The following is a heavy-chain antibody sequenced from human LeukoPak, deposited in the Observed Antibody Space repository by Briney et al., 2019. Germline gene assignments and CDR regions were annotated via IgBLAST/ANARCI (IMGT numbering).Heavy chain of an antibody. CDR1: GGSISSYY. J-gene: IGHJ3*02. CDR3: ASSTGRAFDI. CDR2: IYYSGST. Sequence: SETLSLTCTVSGGSISSYYWSWIRQPPGKGLEWIGYIYYSGSTNYNPSLKSRVTISVDTSKNQFSLKLGSVTAADTAVYYCASSTGRAFDIWGQGTMVTVSS. V-gene: IGHV4-59*08.